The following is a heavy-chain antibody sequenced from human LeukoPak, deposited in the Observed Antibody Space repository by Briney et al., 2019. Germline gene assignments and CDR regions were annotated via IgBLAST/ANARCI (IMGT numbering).Heavy chain of an antibody. Sequence: PSETLSLTCAVYGGSFSGFYWSWIRQPPGKGLEWIGEINHSGSTNYNPSLKSRVTISVDTSKNQFSLKLSSVTAADTAIYYCAKSGGYGLIDYWGQGTLVTVSS. D-gene: IGHD1-26*01. CDR1: GGSFSGFY. J-gene: IGHJ4*02. V-gene: IGHV4-34*01. CDR2: INHSGST. CDR3: AKSGGYGLIDY.